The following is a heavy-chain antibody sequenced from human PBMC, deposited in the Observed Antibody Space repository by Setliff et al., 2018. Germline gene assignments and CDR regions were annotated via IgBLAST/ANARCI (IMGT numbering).Heavy chain of an antibody. CDR2: IIPMFDTA. CDR3: SRLVRFCTRTSCQRLSGGEF. V-gene: IGHV1-69*13. D-gene: IGHD2-8*01. J-gene: IGHJ4*02. Sequence: SVKVSCKASGGTFSNFAISWVRQAPGQGLEWMGRIIPMFDTAQYAQKFQDRVTITADESTRTAYLELSSLRYEDTAVYYCSRLVRFCTRTSCQRLSGGEFWGQGTLVTVSS. CDR1: GGTFSNFA.